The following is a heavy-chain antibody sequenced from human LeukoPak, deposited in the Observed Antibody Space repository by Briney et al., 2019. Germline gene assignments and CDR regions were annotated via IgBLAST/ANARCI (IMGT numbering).Heavy chain of an antibody. CDR2: ISGSGGST. D-gene: IGHD1-26*01. V-gene: IGHV3-23*01. CDR1: GFTFSAYA. CDR3: AKDNKYSGSYVDY. Sequence: GGSLRLSCAAAGFTFSAYAMSWVRQAPGNGLEWVSTISGSGGSTYYAGSVKGRFTISRDSSKNTLYVQMNSLRAEDTALYYCAKDNKYSGSYVDYWGQGTLVTVSS. J-gene: IGHJ4*02.